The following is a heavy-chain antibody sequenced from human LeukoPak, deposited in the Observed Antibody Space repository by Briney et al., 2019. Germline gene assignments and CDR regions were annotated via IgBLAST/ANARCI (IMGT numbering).Heavy chain of an antibody. V-gene: IGHV4-59*08. J-gene: IGHJ6*02. CDR3: ARGMYSSSWYYYGSGRKFSDV. CDR1: GGSMNNYY. CDR2: VYYSGDT. Sequence: SETLSLTCTVSGGSMNNYYWNWIRQPPGKGLEWIGYVYYSGDTAYNPSLKSRVSISADTSNNQFSLKLSSVTAADTAVYYCARGMYSSSWYYYGSGRKFSDVWGQGTTVTVSS. D-gene: IGHD3-10*01.